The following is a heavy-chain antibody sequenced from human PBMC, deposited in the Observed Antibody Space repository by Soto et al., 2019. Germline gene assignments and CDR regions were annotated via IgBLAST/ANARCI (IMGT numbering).Heavy chain of an antibody. CDR3: AGGYYYFYYFDY. D-gene: IGHD3-22*01. CDR1: GGSISSGGYY. CDR2: IYYSGST. J-gene: IGHJ4*02. V-gene: IGHV4-31*03. Sequence: SETLSLTCTVSGGSISSGGYYWSWIRQHPGKGLEWIGYIYYSGSTYYNPSLKSRVTISVDKSKNKFSLKLSSVTAADTAVYYCAGGYYYFYYFDYWGQGNLVTVSS.